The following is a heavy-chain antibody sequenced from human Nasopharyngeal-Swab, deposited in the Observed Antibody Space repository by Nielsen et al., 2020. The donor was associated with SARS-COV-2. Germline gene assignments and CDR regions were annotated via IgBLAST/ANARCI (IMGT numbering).Heavy chain of an antibody. D-gene: IGHD3-3*01. V-gene: IGHV4-61*01. J-gene: IGHJ3*02. CDR3: ARLESITIFGVVIPTGAFDI. CDR1: GGSVSSGSYY. CDR2: IYYSGST. Sequence: SETLSLTCTVSGGSVSSGSYYWSWIRQPPGKGLEWIGYIYYSGSTNSNPSLKSRVTISVDTSKNQFSLKLSSVTAADTAVYYCARLESITIFGVVIPTGAFDIWGQGTMVTVSS.